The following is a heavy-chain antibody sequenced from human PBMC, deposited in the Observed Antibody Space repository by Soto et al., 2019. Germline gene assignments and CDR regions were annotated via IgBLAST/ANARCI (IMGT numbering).Heavy chain of an antibody. CDR1: GFTFSDSW. CDR2: INQDGSGK. D-gene: IGHD3-16*01. V-gene: IGHV3-7*01. CDR3: ASLGRHG. J-gene: IGHJ6*02. Sequence: GGSLRLSCAASGFTFSDSWMDWARQVPGKGPEWVANINQDGSGKNYVDSVKGRFTISRDNAKNSLYLQMNSLRAEDTAVYYCASLGRHGWGQGTTVTVSS.